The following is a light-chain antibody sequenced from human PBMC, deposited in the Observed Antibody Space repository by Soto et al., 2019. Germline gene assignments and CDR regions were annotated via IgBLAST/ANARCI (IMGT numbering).Light chain of an antibody. CDR3: QHYDSYSAT. CDR1: QSVSSN. J-gene: IGKJ2*01. V-gene: IGKV3-15*01. CDR2: GAS. Sequence: EIVITQSPATLSVSPGERATLSCRASQSVSSNLAWYQQKPGQAPRLLIYGASTRETGIPARFSGSGSGTECTLTISSLQPDDFASDYCQHYDSYSATFGQGTKVDIK.